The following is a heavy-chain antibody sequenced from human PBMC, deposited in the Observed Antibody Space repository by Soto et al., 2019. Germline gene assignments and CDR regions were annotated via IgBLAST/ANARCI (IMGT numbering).Heavy chain of an antibody. J-gene: IGHJ4*02. CDR3: ARSSGYSYGYDY. D-gene: IGHD5-18*01. Sequence: GASVKVSCKSSGGTFSSYAISCVRQAPGQGLEWMGGIIPIFGTANYAQKFQGRVTITADESTSTAYMELSSLRSEDTAVYYCARSSGYSYGYDYWGQGTLVTVSS. CDR2: IIPIFGTA. V-gene: IGHV1-69*13. CDR1: GGTFSSYA.